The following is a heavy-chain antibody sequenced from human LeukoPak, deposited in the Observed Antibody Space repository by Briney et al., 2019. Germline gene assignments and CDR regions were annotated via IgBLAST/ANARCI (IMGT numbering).Heavy chain of an antibody. V-gene: IGHV1-18*01. D-gene: IGHD2-2*01. J-gene: IGHJ4*02. CDR2: INGYNGNT. CDR1: GYTFIGNG. CDR3: ARSGYRSGASCYGEGIDY. Sequence: ASVKVPCKASGYTFIGNGITWVRQAPGQGLEWMGWINGYNGNTAYAQMLAGRFTMTTDTSTTTAYMELRGLRSDDTAVYYCARSGYRSGASCYGEGIDYWGQGTLVTVSS.